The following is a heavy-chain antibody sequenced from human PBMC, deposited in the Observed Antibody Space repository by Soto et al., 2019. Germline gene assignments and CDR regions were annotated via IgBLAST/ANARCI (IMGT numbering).Heavy chain of an antibody. J-gene: IGHJ4*02. CDR2: IYYSGST. V-gene: IGHV4-59*01. CDR1: GGSISSYY. CDR3: ARGESQLRYFDWSIYFDY. D-gene: IGHD3-9*01. Sequence: SETLSLTCTVSGGSISSYYWSWIRQPPGKGLEWIGYIYYSGSTNYNPSLKSRVTISVDTSKNQFSLKLSSVTAADTAVYYCARGESQLRYFDWSIYFDYWGQGTLVTVSS.